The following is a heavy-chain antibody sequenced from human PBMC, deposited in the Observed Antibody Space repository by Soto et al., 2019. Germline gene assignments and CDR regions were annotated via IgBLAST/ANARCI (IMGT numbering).Heavy chain of an antibody. Sequence: QVQLVESGGGVVQPGRSLRLSCAASGFTFSSYAMHWVRQAPGKGLEWVAVISYEGSNKYYADSVKGRFTNSRDNSKNTLYLQMNSLRAEDTAVYYCARDPIARAAAYYFDYWGQGTLVTVSS. V-gene: IGHV3-30-3*01. D-gene: IGHD6-25*01. J-gene: IGHJ4*02. CDR1: GFTFSSYA. CDR3: ARDPIARAAAYYFDY. CDR2: ISYEGSNK.